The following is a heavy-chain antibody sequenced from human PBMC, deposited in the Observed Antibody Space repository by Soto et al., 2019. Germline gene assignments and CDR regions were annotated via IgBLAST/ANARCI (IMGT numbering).Heavy chain of an antibody. CDR3: ARVFSSGSGWMYYFDF. D-gene: IGHD6-25*01. Sequence: QVQLQESGPGLVESSGTLSLTCEVSSGSISSGNWWSWVRQPPGKGLEWIGEIYYTGATNYNPSLTSRVTMTIDKSKDQCSRNLRSATAADTAVYYWARVFSSGSGWMYYFDFWGQGILVSVSS. V-gene: IGHV4-4*02. J-gene: IGHJ4*02. CDR2: IYYTGAT. CDR1: SGSISSGNW.